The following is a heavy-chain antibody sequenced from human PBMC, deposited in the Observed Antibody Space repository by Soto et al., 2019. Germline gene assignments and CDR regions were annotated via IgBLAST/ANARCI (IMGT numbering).Heavy chain of an antibody. V-gene: IGHV3-30-3*01. J-gene: IGHJ4*02. Sequence: QVQLVESGGGVVQPGRSLRLSCAASGFTFSSYAMHWVRQAPGKGLEWVAVISYDGSNKYYADSVKGRFTISRDNSKNTLYLQMTSLRAEDTAVYYCASIGGYGDPLSHSWGQGTLVTVSS. D-gene: IGHD4-17*01. CDR2: ISYDGSNK. CDR1: GFTFSSYA. CDR3: ASIGGYGDPLSHS.